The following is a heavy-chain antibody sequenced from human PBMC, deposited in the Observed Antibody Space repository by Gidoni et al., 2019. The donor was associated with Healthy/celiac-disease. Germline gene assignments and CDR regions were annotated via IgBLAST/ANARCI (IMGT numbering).Heavy chain of an antibody. D-gene: IGHD4-17*01. Sequence: VQLVESGGGVVQPGRSLRLSCAASGFTVSSYGLHWVRQAPGKGLEWVAVIWYDGSNKYYADSVKGRFTISRDNSKNTLYLQMNSLRAEDTAVYYCARDHDYGGNCADYWGQGTLVTVSS. CDR2: IWYDGSNK. CDR1: GFTVSSYG. J-gene: IGHJ4*02. CDR3: ARDHDYGGNCADY. V-gene: IGHV3-33*01.